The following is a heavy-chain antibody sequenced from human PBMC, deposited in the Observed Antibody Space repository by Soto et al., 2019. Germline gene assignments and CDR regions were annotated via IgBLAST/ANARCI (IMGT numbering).Heavy chain of an antibody. CDR2: IIPSFGTS. Sequence: QVQLVQSGAEVKKPGSSVKVSCKASGGIFSSFAINWVRQAPGQGLEWMGGIIPSFGTSNYAEKFQGRVTLTADTSTTTAYMQLSSLRSEDSAVYYCARELAGFDYWGQGTLVTVSS. CDR3: ARELAGFDY. CDR1: GGIFSSFA. J-gene: IGHJ4*02. D-gene: IGHD1-1*01. V-gene: IGHV1-69*14.